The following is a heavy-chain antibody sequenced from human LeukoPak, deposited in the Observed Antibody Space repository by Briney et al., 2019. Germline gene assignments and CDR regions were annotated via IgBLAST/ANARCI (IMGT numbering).Heavy chain of an antibody. CDR3: ARGYARSVYYYYGVDV. J-gene: IGHJ6*02. Sequence: PGGSLRLSYAASGFTFSDYYMSWIRQAPGKGLEWVSYISSSGSTIYYADSVKGRFTISRDNAKNSLYLQMNSLRAEDTAVYYCARGYARSVYYYYGVDVWGQGTTVTVSS. D-gene: IGHD2-15*01. CDR2: ISSSGSTI. CDR1: GFTFSDYY. V-gene: IGHV3-11*01.